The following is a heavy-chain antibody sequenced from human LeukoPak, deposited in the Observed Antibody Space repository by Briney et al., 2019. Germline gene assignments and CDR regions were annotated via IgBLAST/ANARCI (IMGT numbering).Heavy chain of an antibody. CDR1: GYSISSGYH. CDR3: ARVYYSSSYDYWYFDL. D-gene: IGHD6-13*01. Sequence: SETLSLTCAVSGYSISSGYHWGWIRQPPGKGLEWIGSIYHSGSTYYNPSLKSRVTISVDTSKNQFSLKLSSVTAADTAVYYCARVYYSSSYDYWYFDLWGRGTLVTVSS. J-gene: IGHJ2*01. CDR2: IYHSGST. V-gene: IGHV4-38-2*01.